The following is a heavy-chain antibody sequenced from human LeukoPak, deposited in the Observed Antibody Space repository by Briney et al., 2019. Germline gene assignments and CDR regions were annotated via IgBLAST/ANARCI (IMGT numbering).Heavy chain of an antibody. J-gene: IGHJ5*02. CDR1: GYSISSGYY. D-gene: IGHD1-26*01. V-gene: IGHV4-38-2*02. CDR2: IYHSGST. Sequence: KPSETLSLTCTVSGYSISSGYYWGWIRQPPGKGLEGIGSIYHSGSTYYNPSLKSRVTISVDTSKNQFSLKLSSVAAADTAVYYCARDSRPVGARPGVDNWFDPWGQGTLVTVSS. CDR3: ARDSRPVGARPGVDNWFDP.